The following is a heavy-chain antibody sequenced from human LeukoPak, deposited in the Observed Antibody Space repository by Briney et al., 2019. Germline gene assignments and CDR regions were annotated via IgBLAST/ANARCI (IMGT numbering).Heavy chain of an antibody. CDR2: MDPHSGST. CDR3: ARGNTGVTG. Sequence: ASVKVSCKASGYTFTSYYMHWVRQATGQGLEWMGWMDPHSGSTGYAQKFQGRVTMTRDTSITTAYMELSSLRSEDTAVYYCARGNTGVTGWGQGTLVTVSS. J-gene: IGHJ4*02. V-gene: IGHV1-8*02. CDR1: GYTFTSYY. D-gene: IGHD2-21*02.